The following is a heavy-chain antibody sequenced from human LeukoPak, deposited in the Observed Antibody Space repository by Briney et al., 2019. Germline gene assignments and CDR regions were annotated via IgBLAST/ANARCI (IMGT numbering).Heavy chain of an antibody. Sequence: GGSLRLSCVASGLTFEDYAMHWVRQAPGKGLEWVSGVSWNSGSMAYADSVKGRFTVSRDNAKNSLYLQMNSLRAEDTAVYYCARGEYYDSSGYMGFDPWGQGTLVTVSS. CDR1: GLTFEDYA. J-gene: IGHJ5*02. CDR3: ARGEYYDSSGYMGFDP. CDR2: VSWNSGSM. D-gene: IGHD3-22*01. V-gene: IGHV3-9*01.